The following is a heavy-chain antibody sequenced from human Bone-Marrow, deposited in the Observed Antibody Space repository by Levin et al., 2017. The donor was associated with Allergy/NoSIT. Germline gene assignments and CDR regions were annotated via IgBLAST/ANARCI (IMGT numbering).Heavy chain of an antibody. D-gene: IGHD5-12*01. V-gene: IGHV5-10-1*01. CDR1: GYSFTSYW. CDR2: IDPSDSYT. Sequence: GGSLRLSCKGSGYSFTSYWISWVRQMPGKGLEWMGRIDPSDSYTNYSPSFQGHVTISADKSISTAYLQWSSLKASDTAMYYCARHFVVSGYDFDYWGQGTLVTVSS. CDR3: ARHFVVSGYDFDY. J-gene: IGHJ4*02.